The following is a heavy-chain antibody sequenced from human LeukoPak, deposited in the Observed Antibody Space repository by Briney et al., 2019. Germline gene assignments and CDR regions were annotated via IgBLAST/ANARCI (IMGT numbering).Heavy chain of an antibody. D-gene: IGHD3-9*01. CDR3: ARGTYDILTGYFLFDY. Sequence: KPSETLSLTCAVYGGSFSGYYWSWIRQPPGKGLEWIGEINHSGSTNYNPSLKSRVTISVDTSKNQFSPKLSSVTAADTAVYYCARGTYDILTGYFLFDYWGQGTLVTVSS. V-gene: IGHV4-34*01. CDR2: INHSGST. CDR1: GGSFSGYY. J-gene: IGHJ4*02.